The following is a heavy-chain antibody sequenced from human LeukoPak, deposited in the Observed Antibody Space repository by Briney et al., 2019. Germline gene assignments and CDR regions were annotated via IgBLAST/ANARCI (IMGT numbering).Heavy chain of an antibody. CDR2: IRYDGSNK. D-gene: IGHD3-22*01. Sequence: GGSLRLSCAASGFTFSSYGMHWVRQAPGKGLEWVAFIRYDGSNKYYADSVKGRFTISGDNSKKTLYLQMNSLRPEDTAVYYCAKDLSVYYYDSRVLDYWGQGTLVTVSS. CDR1: GFTFSSYG. CDR3: AKDLSVYYYDSRVLDY. J-gene: IGHJ4*02. V-gene: IGHV3-30*02.